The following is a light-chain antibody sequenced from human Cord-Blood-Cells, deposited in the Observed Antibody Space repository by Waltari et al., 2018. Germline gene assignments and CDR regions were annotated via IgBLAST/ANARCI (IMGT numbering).Light chain of an antibody. CDR2: GAS. V-gene: IGKV3-20*01. Sequence: EIVLTQSPGTLSLSPGERASQSLSSSYLAWYQQKPGQAPRLLIYGASSRGTGIPARFSGSGSGTDFTLTISRLEPEDFAVYYCQQYGSSPPFTFGGGTKVEIK. J-gene: IGKJ4*01. CDR3: QQYGSSPPFT. CDR1: QSLSSSY.